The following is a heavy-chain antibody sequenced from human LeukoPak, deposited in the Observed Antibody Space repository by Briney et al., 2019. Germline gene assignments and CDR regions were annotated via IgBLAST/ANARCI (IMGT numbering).Heavy chain of an antibody. D-gene: IGHD2-8*01. V-gene: IGHV4-39*01. CDR2: IYYTGKT. CDR3: ATLYTPNGVSSWYFDL. Sequence: SETLSLTCTVSGGSINSGSHYWGWLRQPPGKGLEWIGSIYYTGKTYYNPSLKSRATMSVDTSKNHFSLTLSSVTAADTAVYYCATLYTPNGVSSWYFDLWGRGTLVTVST. J-gene: IGHJ2*01. CDR1: GGSINSGSHY.